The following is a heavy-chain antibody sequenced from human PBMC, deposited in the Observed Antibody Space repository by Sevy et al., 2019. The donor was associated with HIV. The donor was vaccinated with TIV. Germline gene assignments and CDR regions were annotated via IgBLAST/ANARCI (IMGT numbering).Heavy chain of an antibody. J-gene: IGHJ3*02. D-gene: IGHD3-22*01. V-gene: IGHV3-30*18. CDR1: GFTFSGYG. Sequence: GGSLRLSCAASGFTFSGYGMHWVRQAPGKGLEWVAIISYDGSNKYYADSVKGRFTISRDNSKNTLYVQMNSLRAEETAVYYCAKEQTSYYDSGAFDIWGQGTVVTVSS. CDR2: ISYDGSNK. CDR3: AKEQTSYYDSGAFDI.